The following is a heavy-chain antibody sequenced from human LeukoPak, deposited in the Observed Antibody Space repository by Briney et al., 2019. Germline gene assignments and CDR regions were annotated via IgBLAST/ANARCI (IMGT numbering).Heavy chain of an antibody. CDR1: GFTFRSYS. CDR2: ISSTSSTI. Sequence: GGSLRLSCAASGFTFRSYSMHWVRQAPGKGLEWVSYISSTSSTIYYADSVKGRFTISRDNDKNSLYLQMNSLRDEDTAVYYCARAAPYYYDSSGYSAFDSWGQGTMVTVSA. CDR3: ARAAPYYYDSSGYSAFDS. V-gene: IGHV3-48*02. J-gene: IGHJ3*02. D-gene: IGHD3-22*01.